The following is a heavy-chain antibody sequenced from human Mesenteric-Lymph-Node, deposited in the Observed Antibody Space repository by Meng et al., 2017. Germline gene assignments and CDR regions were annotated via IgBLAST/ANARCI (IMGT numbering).Heavy chain of an antibody. CDR2: ISGGST. Sequence: GESLKISCAASGFTVSSNEMSWVRQAPGKGLEWVSSISGGSTHYADSRKGRFTISRDNSKNTLYLQMNSLRAEDTAVYYCARLLIAVAGPDAFDIWGQGTMVTVSS. CDR3: ARLLIAVAGPDAFDI. CDR1: GFTVSSNE. D-gene: IGHD6-19*01. J-gene: IGHJ3*02. V-gene: IGHV3-38-3*01.